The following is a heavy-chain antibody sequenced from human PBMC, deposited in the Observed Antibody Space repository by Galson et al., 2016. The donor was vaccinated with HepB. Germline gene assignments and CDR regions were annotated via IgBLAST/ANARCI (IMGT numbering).Heavy chain of an antibody. Sequence: TLSLTCSVSGASISSGGYYWSWIRQHPGKGLEWIGHISSSGNTAYNPSLKGRATMSVDTSENHFSLKLSSVIAADTAVYYCARVTPGLRFDPWGQGTLVTVSS. CDR1: GASISSGGYY. J-gene: IGHJ5*02. CDR2: ISSSGNT. V-gene: IGHV4-31*03. D-gene: IGHD3/OR15-3a*01. CDR3: ARVTPGLRFDP.